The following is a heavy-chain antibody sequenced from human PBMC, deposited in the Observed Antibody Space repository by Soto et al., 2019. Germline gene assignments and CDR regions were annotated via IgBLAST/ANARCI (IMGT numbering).Heavy chain of an antibody. J-gene: IGHJ4*02. CDR1: GFTFSTYC. V-gene: IGHV3-7*01. Sequence: EVQLVESGGGLVQPGGSLRLSCAASGFTFSTYCMSWVRQAPGKGLEWVANIKQDGTEKYYVDSVKGRFTISRDNAKNSLYLQMHSLRAEDTAVYYCARFDYGDRLFGYWGQGTLVTVSS. CDR3: ARFDYGDRLFGY. CDR2: IKQDGTEK. D-gene: IGHD4-17*01.